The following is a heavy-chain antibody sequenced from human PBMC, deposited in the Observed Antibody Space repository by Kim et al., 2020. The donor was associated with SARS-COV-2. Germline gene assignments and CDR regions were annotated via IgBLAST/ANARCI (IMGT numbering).Heavy chain of an antibody. CDR2: IYYSGST. V-gene: IGHV4-59*01. J-gene: IGHJ6*02. CDR3: ARDYVDTAMVFSYGMDV. Sequence: SETLSLTCTVSGGSISSYYWSWIRQPPGKGLEWIGYIYYSGSTNYNPSLKSRVTISVDTSKNQFSLKLSSVIAADTAVYYCARDYVDTAMVFSYGMDVWGQGTTVTVSS. D-gene: IGHD5-18*01. CDR1: GGSISSYY.